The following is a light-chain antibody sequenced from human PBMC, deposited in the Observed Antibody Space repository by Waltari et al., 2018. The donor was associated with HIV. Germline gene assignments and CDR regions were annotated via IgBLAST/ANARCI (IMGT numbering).Light chain of an antibody. CDR1: ASDIAPYES. CDR3: CSYTTRSFVI. V-gene: IGLV2-14*01. Sequence: QSALTQPASVSGSPGQSITISCTGPASDIAPYESVSWYQQHPGKAPKLILYEVIYRPSGISSRFSGSKSGNTASLTISGLQAEDEADYFCCSYTTRSFVIFGGGTKLTVL. J-gene: IGLJ2*01. CDR2: EVI.